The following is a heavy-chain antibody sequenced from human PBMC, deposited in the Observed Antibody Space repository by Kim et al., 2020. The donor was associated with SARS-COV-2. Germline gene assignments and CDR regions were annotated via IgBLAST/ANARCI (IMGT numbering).Heavy chain of an antibody. CDR3: ARVRSWYDLGAFDI. D-gene: IGHD6-13*01. CDR1: GFTVSSNY. Sequence: GGSLRLSCAASGFTVSSNYMSWVRQAPGKGLEWVSVIYSGGSTYYADSVKGRFTISRDNSKNTLYLQMNSLRAEDTAVYYCARVRSWYDLGAFDIWGQGTMVTVSS. V-gene: IGHV3-53*01. CDR2: IYSGGST. J-gene: IGHJ3*02.